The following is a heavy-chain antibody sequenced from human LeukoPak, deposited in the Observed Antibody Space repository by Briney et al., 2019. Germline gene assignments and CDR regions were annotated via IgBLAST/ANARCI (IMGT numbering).Heavy chain of an antibody. Sequence: SETLSLTYTVSGDSIRTSKSYWGWIRPPPWKGLEWIGSIYYTGNTYYNASLKSGVTISVDTSKKQVSLSLTSVTAADTAVYYCASRSSPYSSSWYWRGTGGPRYNWFDPWGQGTLVTVSS. D-gene: IGHD6-13*01. J-gene: IGHJ5*02. CDR2: IYYTGNT. CDR3: ASRSSPYSSSWYWRGTGGPRYNWFDP. V-gene: IGHV4-39*01. CDR1: GDSIRTSKSY.